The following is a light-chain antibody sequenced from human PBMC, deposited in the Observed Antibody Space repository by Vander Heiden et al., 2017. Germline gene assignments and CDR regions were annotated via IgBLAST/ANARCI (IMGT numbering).Light chain of an antibody. CDR3: MEALQVT. Sequence: DIVMTQSPLSLPVTPGEPASISCRSSQSLLNSNGYNYLDWYLQKPGQSPQLLVYLGSKQATGVPDRFSGSGSGTDFTLKISRVEAEDVGVYYCMEALQVTFGPGTKVDIK. J-gene: IGKJ3*01. CDR1: QSLLNSNGYNY. V-gene: IGKV2-28*01. CDR2: LGS.